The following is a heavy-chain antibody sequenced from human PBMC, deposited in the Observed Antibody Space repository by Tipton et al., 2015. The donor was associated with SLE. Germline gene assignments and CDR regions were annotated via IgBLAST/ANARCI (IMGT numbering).Heavy chain of an antibody. CDR1: GASINSYY. D-gene: IGHD6-13*01. CDR2: IFYSGVT. J-gene: IGHJ5*02. Sequence: TLSLTCSVSGASINSYYWNWIRQSPGKGLEWIGYIFYSGVTNYNSSLKSRVTISLDSSKNEISLKLTSVTPADTAVYFCARKGASWYNDNWFDPWGQGTLVTVSS. V-gene: IGHV4-59*01. CDR3: ARKGASWYNDNWFDP.